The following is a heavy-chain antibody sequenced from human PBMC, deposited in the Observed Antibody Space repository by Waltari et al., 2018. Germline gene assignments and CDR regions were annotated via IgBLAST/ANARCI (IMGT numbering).Heavy chain of an antibody. J-gene: IGHJ5*02. V-gene: IGHV3-21*03. CDR3: TRDLYGSGGDWFDP. CDR2: IGGTHSNI. Sequence: EERLVESGGGLVKPGGSLSLSCVASGFRFRDYDMNWVRQAPGTGLEWLSSIGGTHSNIFYAESVRGRFTVSRDNSKNSLYLEMSNVRAEDTGLYYCTRDLYGSGGDWFDPWGQGTLVTVSS. CDR1: GFRFRDYD. D-gene: IGHD3-10*01.